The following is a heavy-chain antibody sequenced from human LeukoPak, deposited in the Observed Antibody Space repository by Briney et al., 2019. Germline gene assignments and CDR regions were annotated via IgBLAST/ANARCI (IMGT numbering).Heavy chain of an antibody. Sequence: GGSLRLSCAASGFTFSSDAMRWVRQAPGKGLEWVANIKQDGSEKYYVDSVKGRFTISRDNAKNSLYLQMNSLRAKDTAVYYCARDLYRIVVVPHYFDYWGQGTLVTVSS. CDR3: ARDLYRIVVVPHYFDY. CDR1: GFTFSSDA. CDR2: IKQDGSEK. J-gene: IGHJ4*02. V-gene: IGHV3-7*01. D-gene: IGHD3-22*01.